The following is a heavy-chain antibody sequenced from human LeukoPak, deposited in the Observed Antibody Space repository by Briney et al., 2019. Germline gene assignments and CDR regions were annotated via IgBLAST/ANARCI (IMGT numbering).Heavy chain of an antibody. J-gene: IGHJ3*02. Sequence: GGSLRLSCAASGFTFNNYGMSWVRQAPGKGVDWVSGINGSGHRTYYADSVKGRFTISRDNSNNTLSLQMNSLRAEDTAVYYCENDGRCEAPGDACDIWGQGTLVTVSS. D-gene: IGHD1-26*01. CDR2: INGSGHRT. CDR3: ENDGRCEAPGDACDI. CDR1: GFTFNNYG. V-gene: IGHV3-23*01.